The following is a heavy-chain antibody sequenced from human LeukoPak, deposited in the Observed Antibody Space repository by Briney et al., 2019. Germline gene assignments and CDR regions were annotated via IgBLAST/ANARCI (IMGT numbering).Heavy chain of an antibody. CDR3: ARALSWTTESYYYMDV. CDR2: MYPNSGNT. Sequence: ASGKVSCKASGYTFTSYDINWVRQATGQGLERMWWMYPNSGNTGYAQKFQGRVTMTKNTSITTAYMDLSSLRSEDTAVYYCARALSWTTESYYYMDVWGKGTTVTVSS. V-gene: IGHV1-8*01. D-gene: IGHD3/OR15-3a*01. J-gene: IGHJ6*03. CDR1: GYTFTSYD.